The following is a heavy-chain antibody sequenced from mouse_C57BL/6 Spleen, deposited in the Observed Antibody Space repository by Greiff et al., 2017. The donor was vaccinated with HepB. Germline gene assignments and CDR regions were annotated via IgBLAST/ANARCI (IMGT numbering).Heavy chain of an antibody. Sequence: QVQLKQSGAELVRPGSSVKLSCKASGYTFTSYWMHWVKQRPIQGLEWIGNIDPSDSETHYNQKFKDKATLTVDKSSSTAYMQLSSLTSEDSAVYYCARWTVVATSYYAMDYWGQGTSVTVSS. CDR2: IDPSDSET. CDR3: ARWTVVATSYYAMDY. D-gene: IGHD1-1*01. J-gene: IGHJ4*01. CDR1: GYTFTSYW. V-gene: IGHV1-52*01.